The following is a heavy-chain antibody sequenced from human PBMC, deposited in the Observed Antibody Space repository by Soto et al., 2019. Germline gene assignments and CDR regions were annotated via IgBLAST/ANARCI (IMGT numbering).Heavy chain of an antibody. Sequence: PGWSLELSCAACGFTFNSCAMHWARQAPGKGLEFVSAISSYGAAPYYADSVKGRFAISRDNSKNTLYRQMSSLRAEDTALYYCVKEGYMRSDWYGQFDYWGQGALVTVS. J-gene: IGHJ4*02. CDR2: ISSYGAAP. CDR3: VKEGYMRSDWYGQFDY. CDR1: GFTFNSCA. D-gene: IGHD6-19*01. V-gene: IGHV3-64D*06.